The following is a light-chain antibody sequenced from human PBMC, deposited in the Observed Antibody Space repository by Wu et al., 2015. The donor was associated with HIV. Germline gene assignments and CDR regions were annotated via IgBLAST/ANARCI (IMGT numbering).Light chain of an antibody. CDR2: DAS. CDR1: QDIATY. CDR3: QQLNSFPLT. V-gene: IGKV1-9*01. J-gene: IGKJ5*01. Sequence: IQLTQSPSSLSASIGDRVTITRRASQDIATYLAWYQQIPGKAPRVLIYDASTLQTGVSSRFSGSGSGAEFTLSISGLQREDFAVYYCQQLNSFPLTFGHGTRLEIK.